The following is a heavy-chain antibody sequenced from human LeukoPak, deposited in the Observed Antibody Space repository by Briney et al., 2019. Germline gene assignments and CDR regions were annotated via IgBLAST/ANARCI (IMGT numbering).Heavy chain of an antibody. J-gene: IGHJ4*02. D-gene: IGHD6-13*01. V-gene: IGHV3-23*01. CDR2: ITGSGDRT. Sequence: GGSLRLSCAASGFTFSSSAMTWVRQAPGKGLEWVSSITGSGDRTYYADFVKGRFTISRDSSKNTVYLQMNSLRAEDTALYYCAENSVTSSYSSIDYWDQGTLVTVSS. CDR3: AENSVTSSYSSIDY. CDR1: GFTFSSSA.